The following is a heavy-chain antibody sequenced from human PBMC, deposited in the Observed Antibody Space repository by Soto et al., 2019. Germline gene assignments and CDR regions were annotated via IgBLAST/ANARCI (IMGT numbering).Heavy chain of an antibody. J-gene: IGHJ4*02. CDR2: ISGSGGST. CDR1: GFTFSSYA. CDR3: AKDPFSSGWPKAYYFDY. Sequence: GGSLRLSCAASGFTFSSYAMSWVRQAPGKGLEWVSAISGSGGSTYYADSVKGRFTISRDNSKNTLYLQMNSLRAEDTAVYYCAKDPFSSGWPKAYYFDYWGQGTLVTVSS. D-gene: IGHD6-19*01. V-gene: IGHV3-23*01.